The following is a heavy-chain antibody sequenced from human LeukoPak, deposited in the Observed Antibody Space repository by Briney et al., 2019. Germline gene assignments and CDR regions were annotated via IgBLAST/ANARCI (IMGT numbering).Heavy chain of an antibody. Sequence: GASVKVSCKASGGTFSSYVISWVRQAPGQGLEWMGWISAYNGNTNYAQKLQGRVTMTTDTSTSTAYMELMSLRSDDTAVYYCTREGGDSTGYYFLYWGQGTLVTVSS. J-gene: IGHJ4*02. CDR3: TREGGDSTGYYFLY. CDR2: ISAYNGNT. D-gene: IGHD3-22*01. CDR1: GGTFSSYV. V-gene: IGHV1-18*01.